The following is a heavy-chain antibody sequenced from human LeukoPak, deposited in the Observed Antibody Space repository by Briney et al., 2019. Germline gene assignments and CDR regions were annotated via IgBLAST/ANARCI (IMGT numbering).Heavy chain of an antibody. V-gene: IGHV3-48*03. CDR2: ISSSGNAI. CDR3: ARARYGVVDY. Sequence: GGSLRLSCAASGFTFGSYEMNWVRQAPGKGLEWVSYISSSGNAIYYADSVKGRFSISRDNAKNSLYLQMNSLRAADTAVYYCARARYGVVDYWGQGTLVTVSS. D-gene: IGHD3-3*01. CDR1: GFTFGSYE. J-gene: IGHJ4*02.